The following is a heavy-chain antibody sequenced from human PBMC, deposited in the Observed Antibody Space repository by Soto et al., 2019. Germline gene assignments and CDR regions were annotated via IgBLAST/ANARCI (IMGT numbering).Heavy chain of an antibody. J-gene: IGHJ4*02. CDR3: VRGDDRVD. D-gene: IGHD1-1*01. V-gene: IGHV3-21*01. Sequence: EVQLVESGGGLVKPGGSLRLSCVGSGFIFSSFTMTWLRQAPGMGLQYLASISKSSSLIYYADSVRGRFIISRDNSKDSVFLQMYSLRAEDTAMYYCVRGDDRVDWGQGTLVTVSS. CDR2: ISKSSSLI. CDR1: GFIFSSFT.